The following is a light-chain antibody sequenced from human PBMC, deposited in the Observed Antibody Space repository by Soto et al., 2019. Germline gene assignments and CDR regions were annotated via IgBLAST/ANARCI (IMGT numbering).Light chain of an antibody. Sequence: QAVVTQPPSVSAAPGQKVTISCSGSSSNIGKNYVSWYRQLPGTAPKLLIYDNDQRPSGIPDRFSGSKSGTSATLGIAGLQTGDEADYYCGTWDISLSALYVFGTGTKVTVL. CDR1: SSNIGKNY. CDR3: GTWDISLSALYV. V-gene: IGLV1-51*01. CDR2: DND. J-gene: IGLJ1*01.